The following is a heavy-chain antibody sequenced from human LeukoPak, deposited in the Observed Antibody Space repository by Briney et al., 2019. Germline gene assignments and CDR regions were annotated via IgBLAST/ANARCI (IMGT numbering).Heavy chain of an antibody. D-gene: IGHD4-17*01. Sequence: GASVKVSCKASGYTFTGYYMHWVRQAPGQGLECMGRINPNSGGTDYAQKFQGRVTMTRDTSISTAYMELSRLRSDDTAVYYCAREHDYGDSGGYWGQGTLVTVSS. CDR3: AREHDYGDSGGY. J-gene: IGHJ4*02. CDR2: INPNSGGT. CDR1: GYTFTGYY. V-gene: IGHV1-2*06.